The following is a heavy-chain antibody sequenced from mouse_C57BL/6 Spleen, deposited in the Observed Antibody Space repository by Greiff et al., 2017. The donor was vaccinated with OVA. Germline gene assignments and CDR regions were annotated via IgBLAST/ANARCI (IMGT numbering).Heavy chain of an antibody. CDR2: IWRGGST. CDR1: GFSLTSYG. V-gene: IGHV2-5*01. CDR3: AKPPYDYEAMDY. D-gene: IGHD6-5*01. J-gene: IGHJ4*01. Sequence: VQLQQSGPGLVQPSQSLSITCTVSGFSLTSYGVHWVRQSPGKGLEWLGVIWRGGSTDYNAAFMSRLSITKDNSKSQVFLKMNSLQADDTAIYYCAKPPYDYEAMDYWGQGTSVTVSS.